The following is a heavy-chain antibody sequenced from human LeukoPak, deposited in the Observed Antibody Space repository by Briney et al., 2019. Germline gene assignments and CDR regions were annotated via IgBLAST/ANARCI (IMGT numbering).Heavy chain of an antibody. CDR1: GGSFSGYY. CDR3: ARHIGTRSTSGIRSRGPGNFDP. V-gene: IGHV4-34*01. J-gene: IGHJ5*02. Sequence: SETLSLTCAVYGGSFSGYYWSWIRQPPGKGLEWIGEINHSGSTNYNPSLKSRVTISVDTSKNQFSLKLSSVTAADTAVYYCARHIGTRSTSGIRSRGPGNFDPWGQGTLVTVSS. CDR2: INHSGST. D-gene: IGHD3-16*01.